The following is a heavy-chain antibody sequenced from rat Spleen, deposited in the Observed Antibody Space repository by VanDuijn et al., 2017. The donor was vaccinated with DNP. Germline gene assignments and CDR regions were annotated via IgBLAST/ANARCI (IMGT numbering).Heavy chain of an antibody. CDR1: GFTFSNYY. V-gene: IGHV5S23*01. J-gene: IGHJ2*01. D-gene: IGHD1-9*01. CDR3: ARHWTMGITPYYFDY. CDR2: ITNSGGGT. Sequence: EVQLVESGGGLVQPGRSLKLSCAASGFTFSNYYMAWVRQAPTKGLEWVASITNSGGGTYYRNSVKGRFTISRDNAKSTLYLQMDSLRSEDTATYYCARHWTMGITPYYFDYWGQGVMVTVSS.